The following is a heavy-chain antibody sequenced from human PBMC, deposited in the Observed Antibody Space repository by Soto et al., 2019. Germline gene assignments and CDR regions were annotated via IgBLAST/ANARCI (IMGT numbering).Heavy chain of an antibody. D-gene: IGHD3-3*01. CDR1: GFTFSSYA. CDR3: AKDASSGITSFDS. CDR2: VSGSAGST. V-gene: IGHV3-23*01. Sequence: EVQLLESGGGLVQPGGSLRLSCVASGFTFSSYAMSWVRQAPGKGLEWVSVVSGSAGSTYYADSVKGRFTISRDNSKNTLYLQMNSLRAEDTAVYYCAKDASSGITSFDSWGRGTVVTVSS. J-gene: IGHJ2*01.